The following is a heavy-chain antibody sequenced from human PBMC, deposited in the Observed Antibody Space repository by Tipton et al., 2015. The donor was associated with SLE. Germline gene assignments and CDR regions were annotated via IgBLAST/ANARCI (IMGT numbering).Heavy chain of an antibody. D-gene: IGHD5-24*01. CDR3: ATTGEQMATIYDTFDI. J-gene: IGHJ3*02. V-gene: IGHV4-39*07. Sequence: TLSLTCTVSGGSIRRDIYYWGWIRQPPGKGLEWIGSIYDSGTTYYNPSLKSRVTISLDTSKNQFSLRLTSVTAADTAVYYCATTGEQMATIYDTFDIWGQGTMVNVSS. CDR2: IYDSGTT. CDR1: GGSIRRDIYY.